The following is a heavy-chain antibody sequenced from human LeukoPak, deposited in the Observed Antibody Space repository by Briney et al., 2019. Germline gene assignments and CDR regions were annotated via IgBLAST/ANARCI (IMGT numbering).Heavy chain of an antibody. V-gene: IGHV3-7*01. CDR3: AREVVVRGVNYYYYYMDV. D-gene: IGHD3-10*01. CDR1: GFTFSSYA. J-gene: IGHJ6*03. Sequence: GGSLRLSCAASGFTFSSYAMSWVRQAPGKGLEWVANIKQDGSEKYYVDSVKGRFTISRDNAKNSLYLQMNSLRAEDTAVYYCAREVVVRGVNYYYYYMDVWGKGTTVTISS. CDR2: IKQDGSEK.